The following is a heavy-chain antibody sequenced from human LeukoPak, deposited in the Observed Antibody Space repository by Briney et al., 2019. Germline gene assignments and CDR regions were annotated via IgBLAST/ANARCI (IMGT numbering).Heavy chain of an antibody. J-gene: IGHJ3*02. CDR3: AGKTHHDAFDI. CDR2: ISSYNGNT. Sequence: ASVKVSCQTSGYTFTDYDITWVRQAPGQGLEWMGWISSYNGNTHYAQKFQGRVTMTTETSTSTAYVELRSLRSDDTAVYFCAGKTHHDAFDIWGQGTLVTVSS. CDR1: GYTFTDYD. V-gene: IGHV1-18*01.